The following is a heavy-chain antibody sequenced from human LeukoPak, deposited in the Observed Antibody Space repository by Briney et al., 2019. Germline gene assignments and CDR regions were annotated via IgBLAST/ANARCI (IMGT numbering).Heavy chain of an antibody. D-gene: IGHD3-10*01. CDR3: ARDARPNYYTSGSGI. CDR2: INQHGNEK. V-gene: IGHV3-7*01. CDR1: GFTFSSYW. J-gene: IGHJ4*02. Sequence: PGGSLRLSCAVSGFTFSSYWMSWVRQAPGKGLEWVANINQHGNEKYYVDSVKGRFTISRDNAKNSLYLQMNSLRAGDTAVYYCARDARPNYYTSGSGIWGQGTLVTVSS.